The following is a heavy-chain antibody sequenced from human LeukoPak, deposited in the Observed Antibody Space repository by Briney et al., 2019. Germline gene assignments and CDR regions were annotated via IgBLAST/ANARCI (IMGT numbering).Heavy chain of an antibody. CDR2: INPNSGGT. Sequence: ASVKFSCKASGYTFTGYYMHWVRQAPGQGLEWMGWINPNSGGTNYAQKFQGWVTMTRDTSISTAYMELSRLRSDDTAVYFCARAPYGSGSYYYYFDYWGQGTLVTVSS. V-gene: IGHV1-2*04. D-gene: IGHD3-10*01. J-gene: IGHJ4*02. CDR3: ARAPYGSGSYYYYFDY. CDR1: GYTFTGYY.